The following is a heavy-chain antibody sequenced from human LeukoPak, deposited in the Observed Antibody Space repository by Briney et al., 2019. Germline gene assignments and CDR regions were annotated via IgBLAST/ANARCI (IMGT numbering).Heavy chain of an antibody. Sequence: ASVKVSCKASGYSLTTHDINWVRQSTGQGLEWMGWMNPNSGKSGYAQKFQGRVTMTRDTSISTAYMELSSLGSDDTAVYYCARESGLTDNWLDSWGQGTLVIVSS. CDR2: MNPNSGKS. CDR1: GYSLTTHD. D-gene: IGHD5-12*01. V-gene: IGHV1-8*01. CDR3: ARESGLTDNWLDS. J-gene: IGHJ5*01.